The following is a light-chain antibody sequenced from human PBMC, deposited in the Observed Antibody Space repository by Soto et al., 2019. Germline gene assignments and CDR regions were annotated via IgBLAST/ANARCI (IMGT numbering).Light chain of an antibody. CDR1: QSLSGRY. Sequence: EIVLTQSPGTLSLSPGERATLSCRASQSLSGRYLAWYQQKPGQAPSLLIYGAFTRATGIPARFSGTGSGTEFTLTISSLQSEDFALYDCQQYNDWPLTFGQGTKVDIK. V-gene: IGKV3-15*01. CDR2: GAF. CDR3: QQYNDWPLT. J-gene: IGKJ1*01.